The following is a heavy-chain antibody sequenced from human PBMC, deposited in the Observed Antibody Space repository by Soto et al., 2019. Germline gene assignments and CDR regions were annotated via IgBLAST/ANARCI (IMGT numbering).Heavy chain of an antibody. CDR1: GYTFTSYG. CDR3: ARAGLMAVAGTEYQSPIDY. D-gene: IGHD6-19*01. J-gene: IGHJ4*02. V-gene: IGHV1-18*04. CDR2: ISAYNGNT. Sequence: ASVKVSCKASGYTFTSYGISWVRQAPGQGLEWMGWISAYNGNTNYAQKLQGRVTMTTDTSTSTAYMELRSLRSDDTAVYYCARAGLMAVAGTEYQSPIDYWGQGTLVTVSS.